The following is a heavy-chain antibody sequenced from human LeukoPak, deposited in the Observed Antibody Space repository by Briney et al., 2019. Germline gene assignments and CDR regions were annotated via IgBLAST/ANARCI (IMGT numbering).Heavy chain of an antibody. V-gene: IGHV4-59*01. CDR2: IYYTGST. D-gene: IGHD3/OR15-3a*01. J-gene: IGHJ4*02. CDR3: ARYEEFSTGYSASSPRHYFDH. CDR1: GGSISTYY. Sequence: SETLSLTCTVSGGSISTYYWSWIRQPPGKGLECIGHIYYTGSTYYKPSLESRVTISVDTAKNQISLKLSSVTAADTAVYHCARYEEFSTGYSASSPRHYFDHWGQGTLVTVSS.